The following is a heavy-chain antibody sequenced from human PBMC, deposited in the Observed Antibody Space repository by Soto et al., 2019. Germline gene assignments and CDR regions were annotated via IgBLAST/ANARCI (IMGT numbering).Heavy chain of an antibody. CDR3: ARGELPFYYYGMDV. D-gene: IGHD1-7*01. CDR2: IGTAGDT. J-gene: IGHJ6*02. V-gene: IGHV3-13*01. Sequence: SGGSLRLSCVASGITFGSYDFHWVRQGRGKGLEWVSTIGTAGDTFYSASVRGRFTVSREDAKNSLYLQMNSLRAGDTAVYFCARGELPFYYYGMDVWGQGTTVTVSS. CDR1: GITFGSYD.